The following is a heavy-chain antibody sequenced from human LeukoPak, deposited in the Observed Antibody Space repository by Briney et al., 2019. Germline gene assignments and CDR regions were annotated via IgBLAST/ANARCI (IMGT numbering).Heavy chain of an antibody. J-gene: IGHJ4*02. V-gene: IGHV3-53*01. CDR1: GFTVSSSY. Sequence: GGSLRLSCAASGFTVSSSYMSWVRQAPGKGLEWVSVIYSGGSTYYADSVKGRFTISRDNSKNTLYLQMNSLRAEDTAVYYCARDPPGAAAGTDYWGQGTLVTVSS. CDR2: IYSGGST. CDR3: ARDPPGAAAGTDY. D-gene: IGHD6-13*01.